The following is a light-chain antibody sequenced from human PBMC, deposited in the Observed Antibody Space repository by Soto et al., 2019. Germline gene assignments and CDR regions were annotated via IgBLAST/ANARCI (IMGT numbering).Light chain of an antibody. CDR3: QQYKSFSLT. V-gene: IGKV1-5*03. CDR2: KTS. J-gene: IGKJ4*01. CDR1: QSIDSW. Sequence: DIQMTQSPSPLSASVGDRVTITCRASQSIDSWLAWYQQKPGKAPNLLIYKTSNLESGVPSRFSGSGSGTEFSLTISSLQPDDFATYYCQQYKSFSLTFGGGTRVEVK.